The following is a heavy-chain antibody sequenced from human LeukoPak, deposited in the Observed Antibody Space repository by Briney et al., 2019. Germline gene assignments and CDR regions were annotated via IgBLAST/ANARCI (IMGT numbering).Heavy chain of an antibody. J-gene: IGHJ4*02. CDR3: AAQYSSGWARDY. CDR1: GGSISSGGYY. Sequence: SQTLSLTCTVSGGSISSGGYYWSWIRQPTGKGLEWIGSIYYSGSTYYNPSLKSRVTISVDTSKNQFSLKLSSVTAADTAVYYCAAQYSSGWARDYWGQGTLVTVSS. D-gene: IGHD6-19*01. V-gene: IGHV4-39*01. CDR2: IYYSGST.